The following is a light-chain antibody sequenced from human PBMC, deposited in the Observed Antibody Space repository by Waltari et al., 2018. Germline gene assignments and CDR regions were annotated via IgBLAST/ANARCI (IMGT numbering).Light chain of an antibody. V-gene: IGLV2-14*01. J-gene: IGLJ2*01. Sequence: QSALTQPTSESGSPGQSITITCTGTSSDVGGYNYVSWYQQHPGKAPKLMIYEVNNRPSGVSNRFSGSKSGNTASLTISGLQAEDEADYYCSSYTSSTYVVFGGGTKLTVL. CDR2: EVN. CDR3: SSYTSSTYVV. CDR1: SSDVGGYNY.